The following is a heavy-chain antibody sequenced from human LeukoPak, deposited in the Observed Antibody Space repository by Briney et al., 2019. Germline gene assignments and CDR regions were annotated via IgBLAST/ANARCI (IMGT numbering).Heavy chain of an antibody. D-gene: IGHD1-26*01. CDR3: AILGGATAYFDY. J-gene: IGHJ4*02. CDR1: GYTFTSYD. Sequence: GASVKVSCKASGYTFTSYDINWVRQATGQGLEWMGWMNPNSGNTGYAQKFQGRVTITRNTSISTAYMELSSPRSEDTAVYYCAILGGATAYFDYWGQGTLVTVSS. CDR2: MNPNSGNT. V-gene: IGHV1-8*03.